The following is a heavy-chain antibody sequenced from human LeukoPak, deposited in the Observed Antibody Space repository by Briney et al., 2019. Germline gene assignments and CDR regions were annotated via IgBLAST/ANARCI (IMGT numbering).Heavy chain of an antibody. CDR1: GYTFTSYG. V-gene: IGHV1-18*01. J-gene: IGHJ4*02. CDR3: ARVRRELLDYSFDY. Sequence: ASVKVSCKASGYTFTSYGISWVRQAPGQGLEWMGWISAYNGNTNYAQKFQGRVTMTTDTSTNTAYMELRGLRSDDTAVYYCARVRRELLDYSFDYWGQGTLVTVSS. CDR2: ISAYNGNT. D-gene: IGHD1-7*01.